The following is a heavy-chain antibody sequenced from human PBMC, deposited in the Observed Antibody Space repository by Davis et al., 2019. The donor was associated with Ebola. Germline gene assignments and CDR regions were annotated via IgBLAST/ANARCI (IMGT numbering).Heavy chain of an antibody. CDR3: ARPWYSGTYYDAYDI. Sequence: GSLRLSCTVSGASISSRSYYWGWIRQPPGKGLEWVGSFSYGDNTHYYNPSLRGRVTISVDTSRNQFSLKLSSATAADTAVYYCARPWYSGTYYDAYDIWGQGTMVAVSS. CDR1: GASISSRSYY. D-gene: IGHD1-26*01. V-gene: IGHV4-39*01. J-gene: IGHJ3*02. CDR2: FSYGDNT.